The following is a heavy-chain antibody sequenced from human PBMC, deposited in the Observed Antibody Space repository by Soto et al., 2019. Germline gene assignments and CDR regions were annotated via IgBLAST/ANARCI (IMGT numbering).Heavy chain of an antibody. Sequence: EVQLLESGGGLVQPGGSLRLSCAASGFTFSSYAMHWVRQAPGKGLEWVSTIRGSGNTTYYADSLKGRFTISRDNSQNPLYLQMESLRADDTAIYYCAKDRANWYFDLWGRGTLVTVSS. CDR3: AKDRANWYFDL. CDR2: IRGSGNTT. J-gene: IGHJ2*01. V-gene: IGHV3-23*01. CDR1: GFTFSSYA.